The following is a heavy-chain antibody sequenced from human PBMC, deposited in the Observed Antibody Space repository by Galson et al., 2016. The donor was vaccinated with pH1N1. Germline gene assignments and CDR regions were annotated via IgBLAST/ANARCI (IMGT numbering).Heavy chain of an antibody. V-gene: IGHV3-49*03. CDR3: TSLRFGHNWFDP. D-gene: IGHD3-10*01. CDR2: IRGKRFGQTT. CDR1: GLPFDDYY. Sequence: SLRLSCAASGLPFDDYYFMWIRQAPDRGLEWVSFIRGKRFGQTTEHAASVKGRFSIPRDDSKNTAYLQMNSLKVDDTAIYYCTSLRFGHNWFDPWGQGSLVIVS. J-gene: IGHJ5*02.